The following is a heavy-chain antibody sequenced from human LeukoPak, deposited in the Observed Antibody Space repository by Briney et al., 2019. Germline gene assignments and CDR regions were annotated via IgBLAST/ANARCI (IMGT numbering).Heavy chain of an antibody. CDR2: IWYDGSNK. CDR1: GFTFNTYG. CDR3: ARDRDCSGGSCYYYYYGMDV. D-gene: IGHD2-15*01. V-gene: IGHV3-33*01. J-gene: IGHJ6*02. Sequence: GRSLRLSCAASGFTFNTYGMHWARQAPGKGLEWVAVIWYDGSNKYYADSVKGRFTISRDNSKNTLYLQMNRLRAEDTAVYYCARDRDCSGGSCYYYYYGMDVWGQGTTVTVSS.